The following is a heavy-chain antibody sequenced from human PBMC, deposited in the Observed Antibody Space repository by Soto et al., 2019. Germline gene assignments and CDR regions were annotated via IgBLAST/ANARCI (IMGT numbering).Heavy chain of an antibody. Sequence: GGSLRLSCAASGFTFSSYAMGWVRQAPGEGLEWVSAISGSGGSTYYADSVKGRFTISRDNSKNTLYLQMNSLRAEDTAVYYCAKDREDIVVVYMDVWGKGTTVTVSS. CDR2: ISGSGGST. D-gene: IGHD2-15*01. CDR3: AKDREDIVVVYMDV. CDR1: GFTFSSYA. V-gene: IGHV3-23*01. J-gene: IGHJ6*03.